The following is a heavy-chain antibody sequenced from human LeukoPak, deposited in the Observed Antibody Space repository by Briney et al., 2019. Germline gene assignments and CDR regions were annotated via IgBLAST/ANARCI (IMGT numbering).Heavy chain of an antibody. CDR2: AYYSGVT. CDR1: GGSSSSSSYY. J-gene: IGHJ6*03. V-gene: IGHV4-61*05. Sequence: KPSETLPLTCSVSGGSSSSSSYYWGWIRQPPGKGLEWIGYAYYSGVTQYNTSLKSRITMSIDTSKNQFSLKMSSVTAADTAVYFCARHAHSGNDFLGNSHYMDLWGKGTTVTVSS. CDR3: ARHAHSGNDFLGNSHYMDL. D-gene: IGHD5-12*01.